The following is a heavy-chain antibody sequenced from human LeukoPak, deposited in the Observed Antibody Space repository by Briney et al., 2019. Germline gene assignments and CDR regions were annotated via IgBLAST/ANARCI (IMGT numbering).Heavy chain of an antibody. CDR3: VSRRGYSYGYRGDY. D-gene: IGHD5-18*01. CDR2: INHSGST. V-gene: IGHV4-34*01. J-gene: IGHJ4*02. Sequence: SETLSLTCSVSGGSVSGTGYYWGWIRQPPGKGLEWIGEINHSGSTNYNPSLKSRVTISVDTSKNQFSLKLSSVTAADTAVYYCVSRRGYSYGYRGDYWGQGTLVTVSS. CDR1: GGSVSGTGYY.